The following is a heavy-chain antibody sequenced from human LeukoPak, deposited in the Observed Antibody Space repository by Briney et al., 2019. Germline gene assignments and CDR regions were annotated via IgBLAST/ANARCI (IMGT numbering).Heavy chain of an antibody. D-gene: IGHD5-12*01. Sequence: PSETLSLTCTVSGGSISSYYWSWIRQPAGKGLEWIGRIYTSGSTNYNPPLKSRVTISVDKSKNQFSLKLSSVTAADTAVYYCARDRQGYSGYVYYFDYWGQGTLVTVSS. V-gene: IGHV4-4*07. CDR2: IYTSGST. CDR3: ARDRQGYSGYVYYFDY. J-gene: IGHJ4*02. CDR1: GGSISSYY.